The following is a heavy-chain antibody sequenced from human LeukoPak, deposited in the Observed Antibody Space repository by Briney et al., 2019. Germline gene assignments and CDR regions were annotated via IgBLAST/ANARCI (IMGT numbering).Heavy chain of an antibody. V-gene: IGHV3-23*01. D-gene: IGHD3-9*01. CDR3: ARDTISDAFDI. CDR1: GFTFSSYA. Sequence: GGCLRLSCAASGFTFSSYAMSWVRQAPGKGLEWVSAIIGSGGSTYYADSVKGRFTISRDNSKNTLYLQMNSLRAEDTAVYYCARDTISDAFDIWGQGTMVTVSS. J-gene: IGHJ3*02. CDR2: IIGSGGST.